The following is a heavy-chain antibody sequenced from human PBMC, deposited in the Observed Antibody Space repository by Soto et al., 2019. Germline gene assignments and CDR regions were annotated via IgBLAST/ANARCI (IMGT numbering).Heavy chain of an antibody. Sequence: SVKVSCKASGGTFSSYAISWVRQAPGQGLEWMGGIIPIFGTANYAQKFQGRVTITADESTSTAYMELSSLRSEDTAVYYCASIVGANPEPLYYFDYWGQGTLVTVSS. V-gene: IGHV1-69*13. CDR3: ASIVGANPEPLYYFDY. CDR1: GGTFSSYA. D-gene: IGHD1-26*01. CDR2: IIPIFGTA. J-gene: IGHJ4*02.